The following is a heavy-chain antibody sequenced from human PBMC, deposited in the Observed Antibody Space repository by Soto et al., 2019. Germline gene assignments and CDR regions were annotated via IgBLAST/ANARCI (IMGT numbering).Heavy chain of an antibody. V-gene: IGHV3-53*04. Sequence: PGGSLRLSCAASVFTVSSNYMSWVRQAPGKGLEWVSVIYSDGSTYYADSVKGRFTISRHNSKNTLYLQMNSLRAEDTAVYYCARDPYYDSSGYLASNGMDVWGQGTTVTVSS. CDR2: IYSDGST. D-gene: IGHD3-22*01. CDR3: ARDPYYDSSGYLASNGMDV. CDR1: VFTVSSNY. J-gene: IGHJ6*02.